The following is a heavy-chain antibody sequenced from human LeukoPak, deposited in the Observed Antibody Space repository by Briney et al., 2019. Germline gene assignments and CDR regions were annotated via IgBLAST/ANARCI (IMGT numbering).Heavy chain of an antibody. CDR3: ASHRSSSWFFLFDP. Sequence: ASVKVSCKASGYTFTSYYMHWVRQAPGQGLEWMGWINPNSGGTNYAQKFQGRVTMTRDTSISTAYMELSRLRSDDTAVYYCASHRSSSWFFLFDPWGQGTLVTVSS. V-gene: IGHV1-2*02. CDR2: INPNSGGT. D-gene: IGHD6-13*01. CDR1: GYTFTSYY. J-gene: IGHJ5*02.